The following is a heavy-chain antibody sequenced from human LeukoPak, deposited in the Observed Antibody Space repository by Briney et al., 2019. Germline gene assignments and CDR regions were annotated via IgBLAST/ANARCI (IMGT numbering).Heavy chain of an antibody. Sequence: GGSLRLSCAVSGFTFSSYAMSWVRQAPGKGLEWVSAISGSGGSTYYADSVKGRFTISRDNSKNTLYLQMNSLRAEDTAVYYCATSRGYYYDSSGYYYFDYWGQGTLVTVSS. CDR3: ATSRGYYYDSSGYYYFDY. V-gene: IGHV3-23*01. CDR2: ISGSGGST. CDR1: GFTFSSYA. D-gene: IGHD3-22*01. J-gene: IGHJ4*02.